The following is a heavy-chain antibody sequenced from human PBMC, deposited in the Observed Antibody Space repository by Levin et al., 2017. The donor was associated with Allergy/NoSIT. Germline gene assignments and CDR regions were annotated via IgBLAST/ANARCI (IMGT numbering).Heavy chain of an antibody. CDR2: IWYDGSNK. D-gene: IGHD2-15*01. CDR3: ARATGETRDIVVVVAAPGAFDI. J-gene: IGHJ3*02. Sequence: GGSLRLSCAASGFTFSSYGMHWVRQAPGKGLEWVAVIWYDGSNKYYADSVKGRFTISRDNSKNTLYLQMNSLRAEDTAVYYCARATGETRDIVVVVAAPGAFDIWGQGTMVTVSS. CDR1: GFTFSSYG. V-gene: IGHV3-33*01.